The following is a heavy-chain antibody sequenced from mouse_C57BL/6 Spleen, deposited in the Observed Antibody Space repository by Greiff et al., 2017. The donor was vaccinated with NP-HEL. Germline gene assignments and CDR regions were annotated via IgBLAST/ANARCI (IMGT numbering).Heavy chain of an antibody. V-gene: IGHV1-15*01. CDR3: TLITTVVATRAMDY. J-gene: IGHJ4*01. CDR1: GYTFTDYE. CDR2: IDPETGGT. Sequence: VQLQQSGAELVRPGASVTLSCKASGYTFTDYEMHWVKQTPVHGLEWIGAIDPETGGTAYNQKFKGKAILTADKSSSTAYMELRSLTSEDSAVYYCTLITTVVATRAMDYWGQGTSVTVSS. D-gene: IGHD1-1*01.